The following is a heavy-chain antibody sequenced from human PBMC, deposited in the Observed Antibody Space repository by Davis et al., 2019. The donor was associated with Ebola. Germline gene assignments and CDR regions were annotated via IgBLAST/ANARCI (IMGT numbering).Heavy chain of an antibody. CDR3: ARDQYQLLSD. CDR1: GGSISSYY. J-gene: IGHJ4*02. Sequence: SETLSLTCTVSGGSISSYYCSWIRQPPGKGLEWIGEIYHSGSTNYNPSLKSRVTISVDKSKNQFSLKLSSVTAADTAVYYCARDQYQLLSDWGQGTLVTVSS. CDR2: IYHSGST. D-gene: IGHD2-2*01. V-gene: IGHV4-59*12.